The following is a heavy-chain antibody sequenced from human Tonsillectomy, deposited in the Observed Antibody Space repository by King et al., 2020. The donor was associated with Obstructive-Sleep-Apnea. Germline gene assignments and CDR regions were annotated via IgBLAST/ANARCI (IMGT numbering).Heavy chain of an antibody. D-gene: IGHD3-10*01. CDR1: GGSISSSSYY. J-gene: IGHJ4*02. CDR3: ASPSAMVRGVQIFDY. CDR2: IYYSGST. V-gene: IGHV4-39*01. Sequence: QLQESGPGLVKPSETLSLTCTVSGGSISSSSYYWGWIRQPPGKGLEWIGSIYYSGSTYYNPSLKSRVSISVDTSKNQFSLKLSSVTAADTAVYYCASPSAMVRGVQIFDYWGQGTLVTVSS.